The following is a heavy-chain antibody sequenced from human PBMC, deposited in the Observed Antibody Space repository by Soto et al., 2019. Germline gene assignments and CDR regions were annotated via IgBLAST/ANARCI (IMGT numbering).Heavy chain of an antibody. CDR3: ARGLLYFGEWETDHYYYHGMDV. CDR2: INPNSGGT. J-gene: IGHJ6*02. V-gene: IGHV1-2*04. Sequence: QVQLVQSGAEVKKPGASVRVSCKASGYTFTDYYLHWVRQAPGQGLEWMGWINPNSGGTNYAQKFQGWVTMTRDTSISTAYMELSRLRSDDTAVYYCARGLLYFGEWETDHYYYHGMDVWGQGTTVTVSS. D-gene: IGHD3-10*01. CDR1: GYTFTDYY.